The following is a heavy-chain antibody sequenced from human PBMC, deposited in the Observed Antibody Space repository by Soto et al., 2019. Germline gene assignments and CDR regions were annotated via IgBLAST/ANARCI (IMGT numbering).Heavy chain of an antibody. CDR2: IFSADNT. D-gene: IGHD3-3*01. Sequence: LRLSCAASGFTVSSNYLSWVRQAPGKGLEWVSVIFSADNTHYADSVKGRFTISRDNSKNTVLLQMNSLRAEDTTVYYCAITGAGYYIVWGQGTPVTVSS. V-gene: IGHV3-53*01. CDR3: AITGAGYYIV. J-gene: IGHJ4*02. CDR1: GFTVSSNY.